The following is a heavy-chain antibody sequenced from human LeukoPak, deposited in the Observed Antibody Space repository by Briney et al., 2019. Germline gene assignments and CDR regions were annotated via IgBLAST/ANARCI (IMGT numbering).Heavy chain of an antibody. V-gene: IGHV3-23*01. CDR1: GFTFRSSA. D-gene: IGHD2-15*01. CDR3: ARRSNYCSGGSCSFDI. J-gene: IGHJ3*02. Sequence: GGSLSLSCATSGFTFRSSAMTWVRQAPGKGLEWVATVSGSGGSTYSADSVKGRFTISRDNSKNTLYLQMNSLRAEDAAVYYCARRSNYCSGGSCSFDIWGQGTLVTVSS. CDR2: VSGSGGST.